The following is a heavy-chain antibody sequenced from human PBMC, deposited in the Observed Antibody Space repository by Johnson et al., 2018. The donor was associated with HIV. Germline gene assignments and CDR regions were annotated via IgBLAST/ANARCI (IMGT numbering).Heavy chain of an antibody. D-gene: IGHD6-19*01. J-gene: IGHJ3*02. V-gene: IGHV3-20*04. CDR3: ARAGSSGWSNDAFDI. Sequence: DVQVVESGGGVVQPGRSLRLSCAASGFTFDDYGMSWVRQAPGKGLEWVSGINWNGGSTYYADSVKGRFPISRDNSKNTLYLQMNSLRAGDTAVYYCARAGSSGWSNDAFDIWGQGTMVTVSS. CDR2: INWNGGST. CDR1: GFTFDDYG.